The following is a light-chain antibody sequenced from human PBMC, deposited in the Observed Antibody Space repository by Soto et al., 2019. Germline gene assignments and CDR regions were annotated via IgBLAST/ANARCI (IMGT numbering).Light chain of an antibody. V-gene: IGKV3-20*01. CDR3: QQYSNSPGT. Sequence: EIVLTQSPGTLSLSPGERATLSCRASQSVSSSYLAWYQHKPGQAPRLLIYGASSRATGIPDRFSGSGSGTDFTLTISRLEPEDLAVYYCQQYSNSPGTFGQGTQLEIK. J-gene: IGKJ1*01. CDR1: QSVSSSY. CDR2: GAS.